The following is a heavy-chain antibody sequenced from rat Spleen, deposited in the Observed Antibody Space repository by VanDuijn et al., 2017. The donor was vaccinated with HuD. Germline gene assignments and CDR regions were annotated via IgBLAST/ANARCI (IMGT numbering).Heavy chain of an antibody. J-gene: IGHJ4*01. Sequence: EVQLVESDGGLVQPGRSLKLSCAASGFTFSNYGMAWVRQAPTKGLEWVASITNSGGSTYYRDSVKGRFTISRDNAKSTLYLQMDSLRSEDTATYYCARQDVMDAWGQGASVTVSS. CDR3: ARQDVMDA. CDR1: GFTFSNYG. V-gene: IGHV5S13*01. CDR2: ITNSGGST.